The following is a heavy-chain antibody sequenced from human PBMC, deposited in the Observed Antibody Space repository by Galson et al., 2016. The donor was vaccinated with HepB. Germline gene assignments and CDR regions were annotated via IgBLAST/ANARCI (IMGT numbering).Heavy chain of an antibody. J-gene: IGHJ4*02. D-gene: IGHD3-10*01. V-gene: IGHV3-30*03. CDR1: GFSFSSYG. CDR2: ISYDGSNK. CDR3: ARRRGSGSHDY. Sequence: SLRLSCATSGFSFSSYGMHWVRQAPGKGLEWVAVISYDGSNKYYADSVKGRFTISRDNSKNSLYLQMYSLRAEDTAVYYCARRRGSGSHDYWGQGTLVTVSS.